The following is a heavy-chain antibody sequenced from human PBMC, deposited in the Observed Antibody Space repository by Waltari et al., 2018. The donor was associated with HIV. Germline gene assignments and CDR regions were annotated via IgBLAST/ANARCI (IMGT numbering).Heavy chain of an antibody. D-gene: IGHD3-16*01. CDR2: SSSSSSYI. Sequence: EVQLVESGGGLVKPGGSLRLSCAASGFTFSSYSMNWVRQAPGKGLVEVASSSSSSSYIYYADSVKGRFTISRDNAKNSLYLQMNSLRAEDTAVYYCARDLSLGWTARIPHIWGQGTMVTVSS. V-gene: IGHV3-21*01. J-gene: IGHJ3*02. CDR1: GFTFSSYS. CDR3: ARDLSLGWTARIPHI.